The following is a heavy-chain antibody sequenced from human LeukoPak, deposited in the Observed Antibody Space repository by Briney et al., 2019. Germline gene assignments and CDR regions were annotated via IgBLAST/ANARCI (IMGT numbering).Heavy chain of an antibody. J-gene: IGHJ4*02. V-gene: IGHV3-48*02. Sequence: PGGSLRLSCAASGFTFSTYNMNWVRQAPGKGLEWLSYISSGSSTIYYADSVEGRFTISRDNAKNSLYLQMNSRRDEDTAVYYCARGETARVDYWGQGILVSVSS. D-gene: IGHD3-16*01. CDR3: ARGETARVDY. CDR1: GFTFSTYN. CDR2: ISSGSSTI.